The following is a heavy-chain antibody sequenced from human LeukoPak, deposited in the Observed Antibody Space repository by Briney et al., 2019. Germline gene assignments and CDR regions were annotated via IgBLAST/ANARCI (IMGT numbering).Heavy chain of an antibody. J-gene: IGHJ4*02. CDR3: ARDWGATRLFDY. D-gene: IGHD1-26*01. CDR1: GFTFSSYG. CDR2: IRYDATNK. V-gene: IGHV3-30*02. Sequence: GGSLRLSCAASGFTFSSYGMHWVRQAPGEGLEWVAFIRYDATNKYYTDSVKGRFTISRDNAKNSLYLQMNSLRAEDTAVYYCARDWGATRLFDYWGQGTLVTVSS.